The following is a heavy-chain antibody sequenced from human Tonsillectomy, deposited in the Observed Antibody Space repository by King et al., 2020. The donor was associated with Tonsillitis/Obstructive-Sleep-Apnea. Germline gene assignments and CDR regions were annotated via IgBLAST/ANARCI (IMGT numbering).Heavy chain of an antibody. Sequence: QLQESGPGLVKPSETLSLTCTVSGGSISSYYWSWIRQPPGKGLDWIGYIYYSGVTNYNPSLKSRVTISVDTSKNQCSLKLSSVTAADTAVYYCARDMVLEAGGDAFDIWGQGTMVTVSS. J-gene: IGHJ3*02. D-gene: IGHD2-8*01. CDR1: GGSISSYY. CDR2: IYYSGVT. V-gene: IGHV4-59*01. CDR3: ARDMVLEAGGDAFDI.